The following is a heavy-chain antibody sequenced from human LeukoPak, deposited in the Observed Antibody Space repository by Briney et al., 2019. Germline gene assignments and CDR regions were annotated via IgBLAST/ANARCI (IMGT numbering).Heavy chain of an antibody. V-gene: IGHV3-48*02. CDR2: ISSSSSTI. D-gene: IGHD1-26*01. J-gene: IGHJ4*02. CDR1: GFTFSTYS. Sequence: PGGSLRLSCAASGFTFSTYSMNWVRQAPGKGLEWVSYISSSSSTIYYADSVKGRFTISRDNAKNSLYLQMSSLRDEDTAVYYCAKGLVSYDYWGQGTLVTVSS. CDR3: AKGLVSYDY.